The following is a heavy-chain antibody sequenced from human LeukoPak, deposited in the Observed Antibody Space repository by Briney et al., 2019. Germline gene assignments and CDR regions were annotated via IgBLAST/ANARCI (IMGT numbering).Heavy chain of an antibody. Sequence: ASVKVSCKASGYTFTSYDINWVRQSPGQGLEWMGAINPTGTDTIYAQTFQGRVTMTRDLSTSTVYMELSSLRSEDTAVYYCVRDGYNYGSNWFDPWGQGTLVTVSS. CDR1: GYTFTSYD. J-gene: IGHJ5*02. D-gene: IGHD5-18*01. CDR2: INPTGTDT. CDR3: VRDGYNYGSNWFDP. V-gene: IGHV1-46*01.